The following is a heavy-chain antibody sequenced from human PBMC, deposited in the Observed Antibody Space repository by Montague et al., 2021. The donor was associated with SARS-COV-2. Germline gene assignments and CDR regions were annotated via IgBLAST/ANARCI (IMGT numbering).Heavy chain of an antibody. CDR2: TYYRPKWYH. D-gene: IGHD2-15*01. V-gene: IGHV6-1*01. J-gene: IGHJ3*02. Sequence: CAISGDSVSGNNASWSWIRQTPALDLERLGRTYYRPKWYHDYAISLKSRITINPDTSKNQFSLQLSSVAPEDTAVFYCARTTTRMLYPENAFDIWGQGTMVTVSS. CDR1: GDSVSGNNAS. CDR3: ARTTTRMLYPENAFDI.